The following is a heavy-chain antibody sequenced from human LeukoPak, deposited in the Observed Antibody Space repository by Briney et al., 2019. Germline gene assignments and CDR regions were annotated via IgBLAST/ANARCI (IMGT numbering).Heavy chain of an antibody. CDR3: AKDRGPVEAFFDY. D-gene: IGHD3-10*01. CDR1: GFTFSSYA. Sequence: GGSLRLSCAASGFTFSSYAMSWVRQAPGKGLEWVSAISGSGGSTYYADSVKGRFTIPRDNSKNTLYLQMNSLRAEDTAVYYCAKDRGPVEAFFDYWGHGTLVTVSS. CDR2: ISGSGGST. J-gene: IGHJ4*01. V-gene: IGHV3-23*01.